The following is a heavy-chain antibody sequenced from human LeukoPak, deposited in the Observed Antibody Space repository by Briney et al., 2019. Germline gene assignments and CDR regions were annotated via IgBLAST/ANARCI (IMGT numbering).Heavy chain of an antibody. V-gene: IGHV4-4*02. Sequence: PSETLSLTCAVSGGSISSSNWWSWVRPPPGKGLEWIGEIYHSGSTNYNPSLKSRVTISVDKSKNQFSLKLSSVTAADTAVYYCARLGYSYGRRAFDYWGQGTLVTVSS. CDR3: ARLGYSYGRRAFDY. D-gene: IGHD5-18*01. CDR2: IYHSGST. CDR1: GGSISSSNW. J-gene: IGHJ4*02.